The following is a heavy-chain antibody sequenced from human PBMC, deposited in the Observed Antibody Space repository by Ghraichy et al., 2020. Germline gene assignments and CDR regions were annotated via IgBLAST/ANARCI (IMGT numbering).Heavy chain of an antibody. CDR3: ARDLGNHSDGMDV. Sequence: SETLSLTCTVSGGSISSYYWSWIRQPPGKGLEWIGYIYYNERTNYNPSLKSRVTISVDTSKNQVSLKLSSVTAADTAVYYCARDLGNHSDGMDVWGQGTTVIVSS. V-gene: IGHV4-59*01. CDR1: GGSISSYY. J-gene: IGHJ6*02. CDR2: IYYNERT. D-gene: IGHD1-14*01.